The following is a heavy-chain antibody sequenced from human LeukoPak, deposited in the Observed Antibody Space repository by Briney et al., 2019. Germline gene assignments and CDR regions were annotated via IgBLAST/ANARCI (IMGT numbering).Heavy chain of an antibody. J-gene: IGHJ6*02. D-gene: IGHD1-26*01. CDR2: ISYSGTT. Sequence: SEALSLTCTVSGDSISNIRYYWVWIRQPPGKGPEWIGSISYSGTTYDNPSLKSRITMSVDTSKNQFSLKLSSVTAADTAVYYCARYTRGRNGMDVWGQGTTVTVPS. V-gene: IGHV4-39*07. CDR3: ARYTRGRNGMDV. CDR1: GDSISNIRYY.